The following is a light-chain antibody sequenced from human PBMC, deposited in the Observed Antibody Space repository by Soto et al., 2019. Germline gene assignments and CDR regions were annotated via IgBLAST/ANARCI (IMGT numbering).Light chain of an antibody. J-gene: IGKJ1*01. CDR3: QQYNNWPWA. V-gene: IGKV3-15*01. CDR2: GAS. CDR1: QSISDT. Sequence: ETVMTQSPATLSVSPGGRATLSCRASQSISDTLAWYQQKPGQAPRLLIHGASTRATGFPARFSGSGSGTDFTLTISSLQSEDFAIYYCQQYNNWPWALGQGPTV.